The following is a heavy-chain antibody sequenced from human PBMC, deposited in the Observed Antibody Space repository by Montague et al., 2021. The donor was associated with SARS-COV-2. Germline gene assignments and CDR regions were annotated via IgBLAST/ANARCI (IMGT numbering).Heavy chain of an antibody. V-gene: IGHV4-59*01. CDR1: GGSISPYY. CDR3: ARVGWELRVGDYYLDY. J-gene: IGHJ4*02. Sequence: SETLSLTCTVSGGSISPYYWSWIRQPPGKGLEWIGNIYYTGSTNYNSSLKSRLTISVDTSENQFSLKVTSVTPADTAVYYCARVGWELRVGDYYLDYWGQGTLVPVSS. CDR2: IYYTGST. D-gene: IGHD1-26*01.